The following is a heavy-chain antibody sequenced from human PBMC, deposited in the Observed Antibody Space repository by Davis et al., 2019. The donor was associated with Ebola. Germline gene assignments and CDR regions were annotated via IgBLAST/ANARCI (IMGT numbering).Heavy chain of an antibody. CDR2: INHSGST. J-gene: IGHJ6*02. CDR3: ARVGYCTGGVCSPGYYYGMDV. V-gene: IGHV4-34*01. D-gene: IGHD2-8*02. CDR1: GGSFSGYY. Sequence: PSETLSLTCAVYGGSFSGYYWSWIRQPPGKGLEWIGEINHSGSTNYNPSLKSRVTMSVDTSKNQFSLKLSSVTAADTAVYYCARVGYCTGGVCSPGYYYGMDVWGQGTTVTVSS.